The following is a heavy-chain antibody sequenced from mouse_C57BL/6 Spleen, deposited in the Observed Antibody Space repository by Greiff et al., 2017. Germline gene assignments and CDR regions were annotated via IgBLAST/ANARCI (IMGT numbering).Heavy chain of an antibody. CDR1: GYTFTSYW. Sequence: VQLQQPGAELVKPGASVKLSCKASGYTFTSYWMHWVKRRPGQGLEWIGMIHPNSGSTNYNEKFKSKATLTVDKSSSTAYMQLSSLTSEDSAVYYCARNYGNPYWYFDVWGTGTTVTVSS. J-gene: IGHJ1*03. CDR2: IHPNSGST. CDR3: ARNYGNPYWYFDV. V-gene: IGHV1-64*01. D-gene: IGHD2-1*01.